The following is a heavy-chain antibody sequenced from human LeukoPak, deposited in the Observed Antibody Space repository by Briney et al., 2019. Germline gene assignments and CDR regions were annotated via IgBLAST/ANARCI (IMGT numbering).Heavy chain of an antibody. CDR1: GYTSTSYD. Sequence: ASVKVSCKASGYTSTSYDINWVRQATGQGLEWMGWMNPNSGNTGYAQKFQGRVTMTRNTSISTAYMELSSLRSEDTAVYYCARGLGGTDLVVPAAYGPDYYYYYYMDVWGKGTTVTVSS. D-gene: IGHD2-2*01. V-gene: IGHV1-8*01. CDR2: MNPNSGNT. J-gene: IGHJ6*03. CDR3: ARGLGGTDLVVPAAYGPDYYYYYYMDV.